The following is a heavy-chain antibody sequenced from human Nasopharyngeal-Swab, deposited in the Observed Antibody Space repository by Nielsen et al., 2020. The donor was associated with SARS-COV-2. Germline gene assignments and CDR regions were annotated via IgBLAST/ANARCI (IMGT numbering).Heavy chain of an antibody. CDR2: IWYDGSNK. J-gene: IGHJ4*02. D-gene: IGHD3-16*01. V-gene: IGHV3-33*01. CDR3: ARDLGENSSIDY. Sequence: VRQAPGKGLEWVGLIWYDGSNKYYADSVKGRFTISRDSSKNTLYLQMNSLRAEDTAMYYCARDLGENSSIDYWGQGTLVTVSS.